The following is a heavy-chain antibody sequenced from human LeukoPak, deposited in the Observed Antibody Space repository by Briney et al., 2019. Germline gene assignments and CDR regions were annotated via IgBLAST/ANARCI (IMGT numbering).Heavy chain of an antibody. CDR3: AKGYSSGPSSMDV. V-gene: IGHV3-9*01. CDR1: GFTFDDYA. Sequence: GGSLRLSCAASGFTFDDYAMHWVRQAPGKGLEWVSGISWNSGSIGYADSVKGRFTISRDNAKNSLYLQMNSLRAEDTALYYCAKGYSSGPSSMDVWGQGTTVTVSS. CDR2: ISWNSGSI. J-gene: IGHJ6*02. D-gene: IGHD6-19*01.